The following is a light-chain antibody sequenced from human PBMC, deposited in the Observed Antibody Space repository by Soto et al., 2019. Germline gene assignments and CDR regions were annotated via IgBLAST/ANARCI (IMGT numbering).Light chain of an antibody. Sequence: QSALTQPASVSGSPGQSITISCTGTSSDVGGHNYVSWYQQHPGTAPKLMIYEVTNRPSGVSNRFSGSKSGNTASLTISGLQAEDEADYYCFSYAGSSWLFGGGTKLTVL. CDR1: SSDVGGHNY. CDR3: FSYAGSSWL. V-gene: IGLV2-14*01. J-gene: IGLJ3*02. CDR2: EVT.